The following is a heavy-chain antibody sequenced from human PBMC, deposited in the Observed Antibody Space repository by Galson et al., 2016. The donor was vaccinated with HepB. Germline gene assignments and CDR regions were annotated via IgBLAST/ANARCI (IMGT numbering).Heavy chain of an antibody. J-gene: IGHJ4*02. CDR1: GYSFTRHA. CDR2: INAGNSNT. Sequence: SVKVSCKASGYSFTRHAIHWVRQAPGQGLEWIGWINAGNSNTIYSQKFQDRVTITRDTSASTVYMELSSLRHEDTALYFCARADLIKVEALLDVWGQGTLVTVSS. CDR3: ARADLIKVEALLDV. V-gene: IGHV1-3*01. D-gene: IGHD3-22*01.